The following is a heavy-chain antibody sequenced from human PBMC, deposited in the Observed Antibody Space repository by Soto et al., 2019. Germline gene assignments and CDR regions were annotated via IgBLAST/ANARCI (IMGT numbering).Heavy chain of an antibody. CDR2: IIPIFGTA. D-gene: IGHD4-4*01. CDR3: ARDRTVTTPYYGMDV. V-gene: IGHV1-69*13. J-gene: IGHJ6*02. Sequence: SVKVSCKASGGTFSSYAISWVRQAPGQGLEWMGGIIPIFGTANYAQKFQGRVTITADESTSTAYMELSSLRSEDTAVYYCARDRTVTTPYYGMDVWGQGTTVTVSS. CDR1: GGTFSSYA.